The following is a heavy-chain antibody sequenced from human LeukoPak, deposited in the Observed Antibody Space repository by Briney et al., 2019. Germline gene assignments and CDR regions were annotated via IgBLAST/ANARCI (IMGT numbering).Heavy chain of an antibody. CDR2: IYYSGNT. CDR1: GGSISSHTYY. CDR3: ARHDAAAVVEY. V-gene: IGHV4-39*01. D-gene: IGHD6-19*01. Sequence: SETLSLTCTVSGGSISSHTYYWGWIRQAPGKGLEWIGSIYYSGNTYYTPSLKTRVTISVDTSKNQFSLELRSVIAAVYYCARHDAAAVVEYWGQGTLVTVSS. J-gene: IGHJ4*02.